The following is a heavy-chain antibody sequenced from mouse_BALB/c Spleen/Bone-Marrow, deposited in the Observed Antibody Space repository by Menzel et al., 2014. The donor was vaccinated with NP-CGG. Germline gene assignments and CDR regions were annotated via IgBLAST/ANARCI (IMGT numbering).Heavy chain of an antibody. Sequence: VKLQESGPGLVAPSQCLAITCTVSGYSLTSYWVHWVRQPPGKGLEWLGIIYAGGSTNYNSALMSRLSISKDNSKSHVFLKMNSLKSDDTAMYFCAIPYFSNYVGSFDYWGQGTTLTVSS. CDR1: GYSLTSYW. D-gene: IGHD2-5*01. V-gene: IGHV2-9*02. CDR3: AIPYFSNYVGSFDY. J-gene: IGHJ2*01. CDR2: IYAGGST.